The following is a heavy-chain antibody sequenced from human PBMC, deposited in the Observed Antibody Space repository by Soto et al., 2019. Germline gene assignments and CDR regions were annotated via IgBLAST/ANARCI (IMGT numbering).Heavy chain of an antibody. CDR1: GGSFSGYY. D-gene: IGHD3-3*01. J-gene: IGHJ6*02. CDR2: INHSGST. CDR3: ARGLLDYDFWSGYHMDV. V-gene: IGHV4-34*01. Sequence: KASETLSLTCAVYGGSFSGYYWSWIRQPPGKGLEWIGEINHSGSTNYNPSLKSRVTISVDTSKNQFSLKLSSVTAADTAVYYCARGLLDYDFWSGYHMDVWGQGTTVTVSS.